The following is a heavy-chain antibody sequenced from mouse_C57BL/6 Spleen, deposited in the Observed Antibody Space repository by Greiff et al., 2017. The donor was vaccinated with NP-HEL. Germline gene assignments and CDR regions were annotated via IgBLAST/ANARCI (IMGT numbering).Heavy chain of an antibody. Sequence: VQLQQSGPELVKPGASVKISCKASGYAFSSSWMNWVKQRPGKGLEWIGRIYPGDGDTNYNGKFTGKATLTADKSSSTAYMQLSSLTSEDYAVYFCARSSHWVDYWGQGTTLTVSS. CDR3: ARSSHWVDY. D-gene: IGHD4-1*01. J-gene: IGHJ2*01. V-gene: IGHV1-82*01. CDR2: IYPGDGDT. CDR1: GYAFSSSW.